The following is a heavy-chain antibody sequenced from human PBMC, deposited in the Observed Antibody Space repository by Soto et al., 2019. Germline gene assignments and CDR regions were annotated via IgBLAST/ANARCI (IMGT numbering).Heavy chain of an antibody. Sequence: QVQLVESGGGLVKPGGSLRLSCAASGFTFSDYYMSWIRQAPGKGMEWVSYISSSGSTIYYADPVKGRFTISRDNAKNSLYLQMNSLRAEDTAVYYCARGREYYYGSGSYYTYPFDYWGQGTLVTVSS. V-gene: IGHV3-11*01. CDR1: GFTFSDYY. D-gene: IGHD3-10*01. CDR3: ARGREYYYGSGSYYTYPFDY. J-gene: IGHJ4*02. CDR2: ISSSGSTI.